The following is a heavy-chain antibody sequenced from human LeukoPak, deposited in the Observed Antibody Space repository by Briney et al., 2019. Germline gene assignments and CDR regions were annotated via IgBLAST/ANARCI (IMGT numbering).Heavy chain of an antibody. Sequence: PSETLSLTCTVSGGSISSYYWSWIRQPAGKGLEWIGRIYTSGSTNYNPSLKSRVTMSVDTSKNQFSLKLSSVTAADTAVYYCGRGRDEYSSSSRYYYYYMDAWGKGTTVTVSS. CDR1: GGSISSYY. J-gene: IGHJ6*03. D-gene: IGHD6-6*01. V-gene: IGHV4-4*07. CDR2: IYTSGST. CDR3: GRGRDEYSSSSRYYYYYMDA.